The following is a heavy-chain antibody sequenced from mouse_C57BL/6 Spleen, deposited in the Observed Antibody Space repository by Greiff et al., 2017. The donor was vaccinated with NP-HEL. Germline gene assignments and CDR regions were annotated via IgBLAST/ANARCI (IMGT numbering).Heavy chain of an antibody. V-gene: IGHV1-59*01. D-gene: IGHD1-1*01. Sequence: QVQLQQPGAELVRPGTSVKLSCKASGYTFTSYWMHWVKQRPGQGLEWIGVIDPSDSYTNYNQKFKGKATLTVDPSSSTAYMQLSSLTSEDSAVYYCAAVVATNYFDYWGQGTTLTVSS. CDR2: IDPSDSYT. CDR1: GYTFTSYW. CDR3: AAVVATNYFDY. J-gene: IGHJ2*01.